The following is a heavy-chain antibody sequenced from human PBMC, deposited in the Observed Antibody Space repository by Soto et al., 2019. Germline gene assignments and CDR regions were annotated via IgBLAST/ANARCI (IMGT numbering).Heavy chain of an antibody. V-gene: IGHV1-69*13. Sequence: GASVKVSCKASGGTFSSYAISWVRQAPGQGLEWMGGIIPIFGTANYAQKFQGRVTITAYESTSTAYMELSSLRSEDTAVYYCASGIAAAGYNDAFEIWGQGTMVTVSS. CDR3: ASGIAAAGYNDAFEI. CDR2: IIPIFGTA. D-gene: IGHD6-13*01. CDR1: GGTFSSYA. J-gene: IGHJ3*02.